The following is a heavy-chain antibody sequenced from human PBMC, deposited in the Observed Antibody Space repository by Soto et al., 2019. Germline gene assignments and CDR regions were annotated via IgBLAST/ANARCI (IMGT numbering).Heavy chain of an antibody. Sequence: QVQLVQSGAEVKKPGASVKVSCKASGYTFTSYGISWVRQAPGQGLEWMGWISAYNGNTNYAQKLQGRVTMTTYTSTSTAYMELRSMRSDDTAVYYCARSYCSRTSCYYVRFDPWGQGTLVTVSS. CDR1: GYTFTSYG. CDR2: ISAYNGNT. CDR3: ARSYCSRTSCYYVRFDP. D-gene: IGHD2-2*01. J-gene: IGHJ5*02. V-gene: IGHV1-18*01.